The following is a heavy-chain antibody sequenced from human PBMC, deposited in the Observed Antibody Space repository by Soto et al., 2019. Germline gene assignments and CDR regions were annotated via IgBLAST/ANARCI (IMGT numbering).Heavy chain of an antibody. CDR1: GGSISSGDYY. D-gene: IGHD6-13*01. J-gene: IGHJ6*02. Sequence: TVSGGSISSGDYYWSWIRQPPGKGLEWIGYIYYSGSTYYNPSLKSRVTISVDTSKNQFSLKLSSVTAADTAVYYCARATVQQQLTTHYYYGMDVWGQGTTVTVSS. CDR3: ARATVQQQLTTHYYYGMDV. CDR2: IYYSGST. V-gene: IGHV4-30-4*01.